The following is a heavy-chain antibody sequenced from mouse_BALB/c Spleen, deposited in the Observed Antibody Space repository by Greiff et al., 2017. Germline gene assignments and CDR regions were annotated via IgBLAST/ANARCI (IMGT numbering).Heavy chain of an antibody. J-gene: IGHJ3*01. V-gene: IGHV1-87*01. CDR1: GYPFTSYW. CDR2: IYPGDGDT. CDR3: AREEGYWFAY. Sequence: QVQLQQSGAELARPGASVKLSCKASGYPFTSYWMQWVKQRPGQGLEWIGAIYPGDGDTRYTQKFKGKATLTADKSSSTAYMQLSSLASEDSAVYYCAREEGYWFAYWGQGTLVTVSA. D-gene: IGHD2-2*01.